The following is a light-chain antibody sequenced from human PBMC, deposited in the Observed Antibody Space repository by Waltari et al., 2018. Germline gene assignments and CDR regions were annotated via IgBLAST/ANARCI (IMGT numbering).Light chain of an antibody. CDR1: SNDIGDYNY. CDR2: DVS. CDR3: SSYTSRTTRV. J-gene: IGLJ3*02. Sequence: QSALTQPASVSGSPVQTITISCTGTSNDIGDYNYVSWYQQHPGKAPKLIIYDVSNRPSGVSDRVSGSKSGNTASLTISGLQAEDEADYYCSSYTSRTTRVFGGGTRLTVL. V-gene: IGLV2-14*03.